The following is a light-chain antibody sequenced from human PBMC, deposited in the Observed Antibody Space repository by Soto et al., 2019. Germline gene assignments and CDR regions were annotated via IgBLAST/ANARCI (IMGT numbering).Light chain of an antibody. Sequence: QSALAQPASVSGSPGQSITISCTGTSSDVGGYNYVSWYQQHPGKAPKLMIYDVSNRPSGVSNRFSGSRSGNMASLTISGLQGEDEADYYCSSYTSSSTVVFGGGTQLTVL. CDR3: SSYTSSSTVV. V-gene: IGLV2-14*03. CDR2: DVS. CDR1: SSDVGGYNY. J-gene: IGLJ2*01.